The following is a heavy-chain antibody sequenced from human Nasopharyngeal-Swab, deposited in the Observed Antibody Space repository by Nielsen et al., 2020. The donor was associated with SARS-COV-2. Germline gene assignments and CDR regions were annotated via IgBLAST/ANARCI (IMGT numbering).Heavy chain of an antibody. D-gene: IGHD4-23*01. Sequence: ESLKLSWAGSGFTFSSYSMNWVRQAPGKGLEWVSSISSSSSYIYYADSVKGRFTISRDNAKNSLYLQMNSLRAEDTAVYYCARGGNSVYWGQGTLVTVSS. V-gene: IGHV3-21*01. CDR1: GFTFSSYS. J-gene: IGHJ4*02. CDR3: ARGGNSVY. CDR2: ISSSSSYI.